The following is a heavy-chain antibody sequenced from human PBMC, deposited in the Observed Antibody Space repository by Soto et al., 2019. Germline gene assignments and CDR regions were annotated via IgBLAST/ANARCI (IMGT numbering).Heavy chain of an antibody. D-gene: IGHD2-15*01. V-gene: IGHV3-21*01. CDR2: IISSSSYI. CDR1: EFTFSSFN. CDR3: ARAHYCSGGSGKERASYDFDY. Sequence: EVQLVESGVGLAKPVGSLRISCAAFEFTFSSFNRNGVRQPPGKWRKWVSSIISSSSYIYYADSVKGGFTIYRDNANNSLYLQMNSLRAEDTAVYYCARAHYCSGGSGKERASYDFDYWGQGALVTVSS. J-gene: IGHJ4*02.